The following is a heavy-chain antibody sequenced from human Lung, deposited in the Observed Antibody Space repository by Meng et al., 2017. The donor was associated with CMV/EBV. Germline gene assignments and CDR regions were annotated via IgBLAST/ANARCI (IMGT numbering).Heavy chain of an antibody. CDR2: IRYDGNKK. D-gene: IGHD3-3*01. Sequence: SCAASGFSFSSYGMQWVRQAPGKGLEWVTFIRYDGNKKYYVDSVKGRFTISRDNSKNMLYLQMNSLRAEDTAVYYCAKDDSAYFDFRSGYSTPPDYXGQGXLVTVSS. CDR1: GFSFSSYG. CDR3: AKDDSAYFDFRSGYSTPPDY. V-gene: IGHV3-30*02. J-gene: IGHJ4*02.